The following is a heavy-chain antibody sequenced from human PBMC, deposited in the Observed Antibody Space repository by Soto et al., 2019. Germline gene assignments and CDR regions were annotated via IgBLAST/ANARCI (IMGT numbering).Heavy chain of an antibody. CDR3: AKDTPSITIFGVAHDAFDI. J-gene: IGHJ3*02. Sequence: GGSLKLSCAASGFTFSSYAMSWVRQAPGKGLEWVSAISGSGGSTYYADSVKGRFTISRDNSKNTLYLQMNSLRAEDTAVYYCAKDTPSITIFGVAHDAFDIWGQGTMVTVSS. D-gene: IGHD3-3*01. CDR1: GFTFSSYA. CDR2: ISGSGGST. V-gene: IGHV3-23*01.